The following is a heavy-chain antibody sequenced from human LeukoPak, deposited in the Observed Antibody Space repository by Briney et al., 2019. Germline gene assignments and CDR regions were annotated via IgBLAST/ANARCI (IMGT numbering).Heavy chain of an antibody. CDR1: GFTFSSSW. CDR2: ISTTSTTI. V-gene: IGHV3-48*04. D-gene: IGHD1-26*01. Sequence: GGSLRLSWAASGFTFSSSWMNWVRQAPGKGLEWVSSISTTSTTIYYADSVKGRFTISRDNAKGSLWLQVNSLRAEDAAVYYCARTSGNYYGFFDYWGQGTLVTVSS. CDR3: ARTSGNYYGFFDY. J-gene: IGHJ4*02.